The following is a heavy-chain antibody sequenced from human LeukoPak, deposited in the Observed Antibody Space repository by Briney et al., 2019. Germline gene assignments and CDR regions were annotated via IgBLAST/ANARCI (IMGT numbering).Heavy chain of an antibody. CDR1: GFTFSYYA. V-gene: IGHV3-30-3*01. CDR3: ARLGYFDWGVAEKGTGRGAF. Sequence: GRSLRLSWAASGFTFSYYALTWVRQAPGKGLEWVAVISYDGSNKYNADSVKGRFTISRDNSKNTLYLQMNSLRVEDTAVYYCARLGYFDWGVAEKGTGRGAFWGQGTLVTVSS. D-gene: IGHD3-9*01. CDR2: ISYDGSNK. J-gene: IGHJ4*02.